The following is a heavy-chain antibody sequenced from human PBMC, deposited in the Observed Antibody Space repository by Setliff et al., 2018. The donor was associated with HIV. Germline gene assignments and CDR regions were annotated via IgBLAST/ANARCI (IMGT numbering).Heavy chain of an antibody. CDR3: ARVPYRSAWFSGGHDAFDI. D-gene: IGHD6-19*01. J-gene: IGHJ3*02. V-gene: IGHV1-18*01. Sequence: ASVKVSCKASGYTFSSYGISWVRQAPGQGLEWMGWISGYNGNTKYVQKLQDRVAMTTETATSTAYMEMRSLRSDDTAVYFCARVPYRSAWFSGGHDAFDIWGQGTMVTVSS. CDR1: GYTFSSYG. CDR2: ISGYNGNT.